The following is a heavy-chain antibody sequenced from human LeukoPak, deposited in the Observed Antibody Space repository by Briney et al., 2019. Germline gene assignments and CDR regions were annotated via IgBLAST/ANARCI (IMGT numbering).Heavy chain of an antibody. CDR1: GGSISSSSNY. V-gene: IGHV4-39*07. J-gene: IGHJ4*02. D-gene: IGHD2-2*02. CDR3: AREYCSSTSCYTDY. Sequence: SETLSLTCTVSGGSISSSSNYWGWIRQPPGKGLEWIGSIYYSGSTYYNPSLKSRVTISVDTSKNQFSLKLSSVTAADTAVYYCAREYCSSTSCYTDYWGQGTLVTVSS. CDR2: IYYSGST.